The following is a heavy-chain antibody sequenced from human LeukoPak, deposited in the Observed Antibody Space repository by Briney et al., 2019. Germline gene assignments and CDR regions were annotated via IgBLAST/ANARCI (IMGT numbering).Heavy chain of an antibody. CDR1: GYTFSSYA. CDR2: ISDSGGST. V-gene: IGHV3-23*01. CDR3: AETKRWDYGDYVFDY. J-gene: IGHJ4*02. D-gene: IGHD4-17*01. Sequence: PGGPLRLSCAASGYTFSSYAMSWVRQAPGRGLEWVSAISDSGGSTYYADSVKGRFTISRDNSKNTLYMQMNRLRAEDTAVYYCAETKRWDYGDYVFDYWGQGTLVTVSS.